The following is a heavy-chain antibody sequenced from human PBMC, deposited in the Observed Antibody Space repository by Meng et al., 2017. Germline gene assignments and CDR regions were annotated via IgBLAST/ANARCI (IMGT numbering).Heavy chain of an antibody. Sequence: VGLVQSGTELKKPGASGKVSCKAYGYTFTSYAMNWVRQAPGQGLEWMGWINTNTGNPTYAQGFTGRFVFSLDTSVSTAYLQISSLKAEDTAVYYCARLVAGTFGQLFDPWGQGTLVTVSS. CDR1: GYTFTSYA. CDR2: INTNTGNP. V-gene: IGHV7-4-1*02. CDR3: ARLVAGTFGQLFDP. J-gene: IGHJ5*02. D-gene: IGHD2-15*01.